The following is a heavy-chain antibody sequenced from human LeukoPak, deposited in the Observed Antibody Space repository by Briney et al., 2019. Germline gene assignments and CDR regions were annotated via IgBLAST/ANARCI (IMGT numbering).Heavy chain of an antibody. CDR3: ARRPSKYDDILTGYYRSEFDY. CDR2: MNPNIGNT. V-gene: IGHV1-8*01. J-gene: IGHJ4*02. D-gene: IGHD3-9*01. Sequence: ASVTVSCKASGYTFTSYEIKWVRQATRQGREWGGWMNPNIGNTGYAQKFQGRVTMTRNTSISTDYMELSSLRSEDTAVYYCARRPSKYDDILTGYYRSEFDYWGQGTLVTVSS. CDR1: GYTFTSYE.